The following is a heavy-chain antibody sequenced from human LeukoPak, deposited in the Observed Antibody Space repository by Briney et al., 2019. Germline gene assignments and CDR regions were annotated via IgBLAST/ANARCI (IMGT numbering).Heavy chain of an antibody. J-gene: IGHJ5*02. CDR2: INPNTGNP. CDR1: GYLFTSFY. V-gene: IGHV7-4-1*02. Sequence: ASVKVSCKASGYLFTSFYMHWIRQAPGQGHEWMGWINPNTGNPTYAQGFTGRFVFSLDTSVSTAYLQISSLKAEDTAVYYCARARRTIVVPAATTNWFDPWGQGTLVTVSS. CDR3: ARARRTIVVPAATTNWFDP. D-gene: IGHD2-2*01.